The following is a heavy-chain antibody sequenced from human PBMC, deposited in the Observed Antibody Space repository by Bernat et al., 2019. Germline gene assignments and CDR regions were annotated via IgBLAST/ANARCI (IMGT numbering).Heavy chain of an antibody. CDR3: ARFLGASLDY. Sequence: QVQLQESGPGLVKPSETLSLTCTVSGGSISGYYWSWIRQPPGKGLEWIGYIYYSGSTNYNPSLKSRVTISVDTSTNQFSLKLSSVTAADTAVYYCARFLGASLDYWGQGTLVTVSS. V-gene: IGHV4-59*01. CDR2: IYYSGST. CDR1: GGSISGYY. D-gene: IGHD3-3*01. J-gene: IGHJ4*02.